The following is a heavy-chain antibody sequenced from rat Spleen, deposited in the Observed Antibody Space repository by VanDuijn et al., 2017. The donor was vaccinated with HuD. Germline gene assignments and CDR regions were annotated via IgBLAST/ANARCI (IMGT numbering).Heavy chain of an antibody. CDR1: GFTFSDYN. CDR3: SSNNFDY. Sequence: EVQLVESGGGLVQPGRSLKLSCAASGFTFSDYNMAWVRQAPKKGLEWVATITYDGSGTYYRDSVKGRFAISRDNAKSTLYLQMNSLRSEDTATYYCSSNNFDYWGRGVVVTVSS. D-gene: IGHD1-10*01. J-gene: IGHJ2*01. CDR2: ITYDGSGT. V-gene: IGHV5-7*01.